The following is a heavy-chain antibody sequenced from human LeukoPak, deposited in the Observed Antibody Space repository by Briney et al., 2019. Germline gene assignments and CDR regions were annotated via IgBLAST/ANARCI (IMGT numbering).Heavy chain of an antibody. Sequence: SGTLSLTCAVSGGSVTSRNWWSWVRQPPGKGLEWIGEVFHTGLNNYNPSLESRVTISVDESKNQVSLVLSSVSAADTAVYYCARGGGYYFDYWGQGTLVTVSS. J-gene: IGHJ4*02. V-gene: IGHV4-4*02. CDR1: GGSVTSRNW. CDR2: VFHTGLN. CDR3: ARGGGYYFDY. D-gene: IGHD3-16*01.